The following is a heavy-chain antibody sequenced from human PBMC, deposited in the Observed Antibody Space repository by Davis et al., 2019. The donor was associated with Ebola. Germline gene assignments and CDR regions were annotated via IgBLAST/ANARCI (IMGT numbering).Heavy chain of an antibody. D-gene: IGHD6-19*01. J-gene: IGHJ6*02. CDR3: ARRLSSPSGVYYYFAVDV. CDR1: GGSIRNYY. CDR2: IYFSGST. Sequence: SETLFLTCNVSGGSIRNYYWGWIRQSPGKKLEWLGHIYFSGSTNYNPSLKNRVTMSIDMSTNQFSLTLNSVTAADTAVYYCARRLSSPSGVYYYFAVDVWGQGTTVTVSS. V-gene: IGHV4-59*01.